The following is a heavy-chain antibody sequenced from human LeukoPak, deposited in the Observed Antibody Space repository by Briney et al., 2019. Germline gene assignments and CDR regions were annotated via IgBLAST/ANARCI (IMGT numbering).Heavy chain of an antibody. D-gene: IGHD4/OR15-4a*01. J-gene: IGHJ4*02. V-gene: IGHV3-21*01. CDR2: ISSSSSYI. CDR1: GFTFSSYS. CDR3: ARDRDPYGGKPFDY. Sequence: GGSLRLSCAASGFTFSSYSMNWVRQAPGKGLEWVSSISSSSSYIYYADSVEGRFTISRDNAKNSLYLQMNSLRAEDTAVYYCARDRDPYGGKPFDYWGQGTLVTVSS.